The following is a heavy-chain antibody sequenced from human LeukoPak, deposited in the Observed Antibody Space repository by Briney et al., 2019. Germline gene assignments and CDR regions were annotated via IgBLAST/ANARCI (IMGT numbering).Heavy chain of an antibody. CDR3: ARDYYDSSASATFYY. D-gene: IGHD3-22*01. CDR2: IAHGSSSI. J-gene: IGHJ4*02. Sequence: PGGTLRLSCEASGFTFDTYTVNWVRQAPGKGLQWVSSIAHGSSSINNAASVKGRFTVSRTNAKKSMFLEMRSLRADDTAIYFCARDYYDSSASATFYYWGRGTLVTLS. V-gene: IGHV3-21*01. CDR1: GFTFDTYT.